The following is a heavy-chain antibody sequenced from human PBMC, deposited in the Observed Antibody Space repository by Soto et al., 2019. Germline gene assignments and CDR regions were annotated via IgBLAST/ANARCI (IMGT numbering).Heavy chain of an antibody. CDR3: ARDMAAATIGAYGMDV. CDR2: ISSSSSYI. D-gene: IGHD1-26*01. Sequence: SSGMNVLLKEPGKGLEWVSSISSSSSYIYYADSVKGRFTISRDNAKNSLYLQMNSLRAEDTAVYYCARDMAAATIGAYGMDVPAQGTTVTVPS. CDR1: SSG. J-gene: IGHJ6*02. V-gene: IGHV3-21*01.